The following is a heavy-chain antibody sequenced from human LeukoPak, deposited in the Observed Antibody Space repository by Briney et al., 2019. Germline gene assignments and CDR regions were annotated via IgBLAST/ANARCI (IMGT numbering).Heavy chain of an antibody. J-gene: IGHJ6*02. CDR1: GFTFSSYA. CDR2: ISGSGGST. V-gene: IGHV3-23*01. D-gene: IGHD3-16*01. CDR3: ARDLTRSLVRAYVRFGMDV. Sequence: PGGSLRLSCAASGFTFSSYAMSWVRQAPGKGLEWVSAISGSGGSTYYADSVKGRFTISRDNSKNTLYLQMNSLRAEDTAVYYCARDLTRSLVRAYVRFGMDVWGQGTTVTVSS.